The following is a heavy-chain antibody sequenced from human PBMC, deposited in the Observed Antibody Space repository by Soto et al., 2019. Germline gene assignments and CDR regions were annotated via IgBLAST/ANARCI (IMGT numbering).Heavy chain of an antibody. J-gene: IGHJ6*02. Sequence: QEQLVQSGAEVKEPGASLKVSCKASGDTFTTNYLHWVRQAPGQGLEWMGRINPNNGATLYAQEVQGSLILSTDTSTSTVYMDLNSVKSEDSAVYYCASRVLCDLDVWGQGTTVTVSS. V-gene: IGHV1-46*01. CDR1: GDTFTTNY. CDR3: ASRVLCDLDV. CDR2: INPNNGAT. D-gene: IGHD2-21*01.